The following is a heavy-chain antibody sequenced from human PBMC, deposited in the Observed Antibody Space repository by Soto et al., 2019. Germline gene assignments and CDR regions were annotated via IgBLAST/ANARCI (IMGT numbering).Heavy chain of an antibody. CDR1: GGPFSSYA. CDR2: INPIFGTP. V-gene: IGHV1-69*06. CDR3: AREGRHFDY. Sequence: SVNVSCKASGGPFSSYAISWVRQAPGQGLEWMGGINPIFGTPNYAQKYQGRVTITADTFTNTAYMELNRLTSEDTAVYFCAREGRHFDYWGQGTLVTVSS. J-gene: IGHJ4*02.